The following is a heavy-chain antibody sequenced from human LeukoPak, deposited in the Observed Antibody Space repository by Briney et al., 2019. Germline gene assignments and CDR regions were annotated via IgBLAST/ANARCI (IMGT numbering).Heavy chain of an antibody. Sequence: ASVKVSCKASGYTFINYYLHWVRQAPGQGLEWMGIINPSSGGTSYAQKFQGGVTMTRATSTSTVYMELSSLRPEDTAVYYCARDPSYCGGDCYAFDIWGQGTMVTVSS. D-gene: IGHD2-21*02. CDR3: ARDPSYCGGDCYAFDI. J-gene: IGHJ3*02. CDR1: GYTFINYY. CDR2: INPSSGGT. V-gene: IGHV1-46*01.